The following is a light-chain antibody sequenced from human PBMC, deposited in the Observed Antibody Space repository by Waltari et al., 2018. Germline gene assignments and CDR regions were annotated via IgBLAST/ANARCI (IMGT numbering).Light chain of an antibody. CDR2: LGS. CDR1: QSHLHSNGYTD. CDR3: MQALQTPRT. V-gene: IGKV2-28*01. Sequence: DIVMTQSPLSLPVTPGEPASISCRSSQSHLHSNGYTDLDWYLQKPGQSPQLLIYLGSNRASGVPDRFSGSGSGTDFTLKISRVEAEDVGVYYCMQALQTPRTFGQGTKVEIK. J-gene: IGKJ1*01.